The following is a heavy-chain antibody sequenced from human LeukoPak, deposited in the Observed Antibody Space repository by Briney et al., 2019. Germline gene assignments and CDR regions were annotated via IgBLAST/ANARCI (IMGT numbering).Heavy chain of an antibody. CDR2: IRYDGSNK. CDR1: GFTFSSYG. J-gene: IGHJ4*02. Sequence: GGSLRLSCAASGFTFSSYGMHWVRQAPGKGLEWVAFIRYDGSNKYYADSVKGRFTISRDNSKNTLYLEMNSLRAEDTAVYYCAKAPPSSSWYYFDYWGQGTLVTVSS. CDR3: AKAPPSSSWYYFDY. V-gene: IGHV3-30*02. D-gene: IGHD6-13*01.